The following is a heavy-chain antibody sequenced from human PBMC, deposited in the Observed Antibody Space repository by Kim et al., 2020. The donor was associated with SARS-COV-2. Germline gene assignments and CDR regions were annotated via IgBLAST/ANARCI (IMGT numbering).Heavy chain of an antibody. J-gene: IGHJ4*02. CDR2: IYYSGST. CDR3: ARDRGGSYYGGGNYFDY. CDR1: GGSISSYY. V-gene: IGHV4-59*13. D-gene: IGHD1-26*01. Sequence: SETLSLTCTVSGGSISSYYWSWIRQPPGKGLEWIGYIYYSGSTNYNPSLKRRVTISVDTSKNQFSLKLSSVTAADTAVYYCARDRGGSYYGGGNYFDYWGQGGLVTVSS.